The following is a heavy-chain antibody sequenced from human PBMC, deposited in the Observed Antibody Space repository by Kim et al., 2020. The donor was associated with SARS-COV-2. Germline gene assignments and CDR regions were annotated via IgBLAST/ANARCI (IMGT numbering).Heavy chain of an antibody. D-gene: IGHD5-18*01. CDR3: ARMGSRGYSYGSGFEY. CDR2: ITYAGSNK. Sequence: GGSLRLSCAASGFTFSSYGMHWVRQAPGKGLEWVAVITYAGSNKYYADSVKGRFTISRDNSKNTLYLQMNSLRAEDTAVYYCARMGSRGYSYGSGFEYWGEGTLFTVSS. V-gene: IGHV3-30*03. J-gene: IGHJ4*02. CDR1: GFTFSSYG.